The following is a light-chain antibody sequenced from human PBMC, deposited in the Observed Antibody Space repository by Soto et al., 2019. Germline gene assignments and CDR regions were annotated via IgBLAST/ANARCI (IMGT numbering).Light chain of an antibody. Sequence: DIVMTQSPDSLAVYLGERATINCKSSQSVLYSSNNKNYLAWYQQKPGQPPKLLIYWASTREYGVPDRFSGSGSGTDFTLTISSLQAEDVAVYYCQQYYSTPLTFGQGTKVEIK. CDR1: QSVLYSSNNKNY. J-gene: IGKJ1*01. CDR3: QQYYSTPLT. V-gene: IGKV4-1*01. CDR2: WAS.